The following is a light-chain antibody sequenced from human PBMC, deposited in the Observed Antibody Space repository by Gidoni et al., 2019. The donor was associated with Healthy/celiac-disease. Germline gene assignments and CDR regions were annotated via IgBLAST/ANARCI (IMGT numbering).Light chain of an antibody. Sequence: DIQMTHSPSSLSASVGDSVTITCQASQDISNYLNWDQQKPGKAPKLLIYDASNMETGVPSRFSGSGSGTDFTFTISSLQSEDIAIYYCQQYDNCPLRFXGXTKVEIK. V-gene: IGKV1-33*01. CDR2: DAS. CDR1: QDISNY. CDR3: QQYDNCPLR. J-gene: IGKJ4*01.